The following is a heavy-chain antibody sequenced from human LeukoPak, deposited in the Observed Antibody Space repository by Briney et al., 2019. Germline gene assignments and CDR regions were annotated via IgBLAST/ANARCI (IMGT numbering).Heavy chain of an antibody. Sequence: NPSQTLSLTCTVSGGSISSGGYYWSWIRQHPGKGLEWIGYIYYSGSTNYNPSLKSRVTISVVTSKNQFSLKLSSVTAADTAVYYCAREVFSGENGAFDIWGQGTMVTVSS. V-gene: IGHV4-61*08. CDR1: GGSISSGGYY. J-gene: IGHJ3*02. D-gene: IGHD3-10*01. CDR2: IYYSGST. CDR3: AREVFSGENGAFDI.